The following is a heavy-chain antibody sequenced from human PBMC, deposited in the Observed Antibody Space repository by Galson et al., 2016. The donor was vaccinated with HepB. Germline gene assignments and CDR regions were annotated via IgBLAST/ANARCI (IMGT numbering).Heavy chain of an antibody. CDR2: ISYDGSNK. J-gene: IGHJ4*02. D-gene: IGHD3-22*01. CDR1: GFTSRSYA. Sequence: SLRLSCAASGFTSRSYAMHWVRQAPGKGLEWVAVISYDGSNKYYADSVKGRLTISRDNSKNTLYLQMNSLRAEDTAVYYCARDYWDYRDSSGSQFDYWGQGILVTVSS. V-gene: IGHV3-30-3*01. CDR3: ARDYWDYRDSSGSQFDY.